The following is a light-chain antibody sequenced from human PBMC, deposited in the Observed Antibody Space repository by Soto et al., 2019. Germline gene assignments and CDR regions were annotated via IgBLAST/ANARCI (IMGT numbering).Light chain of an antibody. CDR2: KAS. CDR1: QSIRNW. J-gene: IGKJ1*01. Sequence: DIQMTQSPSTLSASVGDRVTITCRASQSIRNWLAWYQQRPGKAPKLLIYKASNLQSGVPSRFSDSGSGTEFTLTISSLQPDDFATYHCQQYNSYSWTFGQGTKVEIK. CDR3: QQYNSYSWT. V-gene: IGKV1-5*03.